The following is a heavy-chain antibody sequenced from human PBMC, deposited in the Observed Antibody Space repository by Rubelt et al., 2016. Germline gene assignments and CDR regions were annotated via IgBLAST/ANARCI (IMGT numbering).Heavy chain of an antibody. CDR1: GFTFSSYA. D-gene: IGHD2-15*01. J-gene: IGHJ4*02. Sequence: QVQLVESGGGVVQPGRSLRLSCAASGFTFSSYAMHWVRQAPGKGLEWVAVISYDGSNKYYADSVKGRFTISRDNSKNTLYLQMNSLRAEDTAVYYCARDGCGGSCDSGNDYFDYWGQGTLVTVSA. V-gene: IGHV3-30*04. CDR2: ISYDGSNK. CDR3: ARDGCGGSCDSGNDYFDY.